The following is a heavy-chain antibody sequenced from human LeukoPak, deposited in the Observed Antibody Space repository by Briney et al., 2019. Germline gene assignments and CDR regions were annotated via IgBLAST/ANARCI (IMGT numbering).Heavy chain of an antibody. CDR1: GFTFRTYA. CDR3: GIRDASDYYVF. Sequence: GGSLRLSCTGSGFTFRTYAFSWVRQAPGKGLEWVSATGSNGVTYYADSVKGRFTISRDNSKNALYLQMNGLRADDTAVYYCGIRDASDYYVFWGQGTLVTVSS. CDR2: TGSNGVT. D-gene: IGHD3-22*01. J-gene: IGHJ4*02. V-gene: IGHV3-23*01.